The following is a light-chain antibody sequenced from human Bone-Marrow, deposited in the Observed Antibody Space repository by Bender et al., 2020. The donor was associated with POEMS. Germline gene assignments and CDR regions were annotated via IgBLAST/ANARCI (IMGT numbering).Light chain of an antibody. Sequence: QSVLTQPPSVSAAPGQKVTISCSGSSSNIGGYPVNWYQQLPGTAPRLLIYTNNERPSGVPDRFSGSKSGNTASLTVSGLQAEDEAEYYCSSYAGSNNLVFGGGTKLTVL. V-gene: IGLV1-44*01. CDR3: SSYAGSNNLV. CDR2: TNN. J-gene: IGLJ2*01. CDR1: SSNIGGYP.